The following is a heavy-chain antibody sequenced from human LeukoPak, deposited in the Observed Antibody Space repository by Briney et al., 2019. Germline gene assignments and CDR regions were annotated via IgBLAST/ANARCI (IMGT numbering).Heavy chain of an antibody. V-gene: IGHV3-23*01. CDR3: AKDVIRGGISYFDS. J-gene: IGHJ4*02. Sequence: GGSLRLSCAASGFNFRGQAMSWVRQGPGKGVEWVAGISGRGETTYYADSVQGRFNISRDNSKNTLFLQVNSLRAEDTAVYYCAKDVIRGGISYFDSWGQGTQVAVSS. CDR2: ISGRGETT. D-gene: IGHD3-10*01. CDR1: GFNFRGQA.